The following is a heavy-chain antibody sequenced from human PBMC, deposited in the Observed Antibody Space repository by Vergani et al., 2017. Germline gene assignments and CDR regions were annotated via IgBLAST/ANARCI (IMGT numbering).Heavy chain of an antibody. CDR1: GFTFSSYA. J-gene: IGHJ6*02. CDR2: ISGSGGNT. V-gene: IGHV3-23*01. Sequence: EVQLLESGGGLVQPGGSLRLSCGASGFTFSSYAMTWVRQAPGKGLEWVSAISGSGGNTFYTDSVKGRFTISRDNSKNTLYLQMNSLRAEDTAVYYCAKDLYYGSGEYYYYYYGMDVWGQGTTVTVSS. D-gene: IGHD3-10*01. CDR3: AKDLYYGSGEYYYYYYGMDV.